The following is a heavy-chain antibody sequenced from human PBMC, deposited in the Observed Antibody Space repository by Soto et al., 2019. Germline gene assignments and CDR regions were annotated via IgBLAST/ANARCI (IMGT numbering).Heavy chain of an antibody. J-gene: IGHJ4*02. CDR3: ANDMTGPKDY. Sequence: RLSCEASGFMFSGYWMGWVRQAPGKGLEWLASIMKDGSYTNYADYVRGRFTIPRDNAKNTLYLQMNSLRAEDTAVYYCANDMTGPKDYWGQGTLVTVSS. V-gene: IGHV3-7*01. CDR2: IMKDGSYT. CDR1: GFMFSGYW. D-gene: IGHD3-9*01.